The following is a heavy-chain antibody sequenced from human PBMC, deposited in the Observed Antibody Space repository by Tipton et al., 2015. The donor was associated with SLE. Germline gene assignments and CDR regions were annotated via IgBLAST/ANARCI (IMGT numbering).Heavy chain of an antibody. CDR3: AGTIVGATRGGWFDP. J-gene: IGHJ5*02. D-gene: IGHD1-26*01. Sequence: QVQLVQSGAEVKKPGASVKVSCKASGYTFTGYYMHWVRQAPGQGLEWMGWINPNSGGTNYAQKFQGRVTMTRDTSISTAYMELSRLRSDDTAVYYCAGTIVGATRGGWFDPWGQGTLVTVSS. CDR2: INPNSGGT. V-gene: IGHV1-2*02. CDR1: GYTFTGYY.